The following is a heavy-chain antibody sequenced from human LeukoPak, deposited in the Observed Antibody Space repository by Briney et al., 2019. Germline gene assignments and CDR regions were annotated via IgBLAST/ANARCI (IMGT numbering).Heavy chain of an antibody. Sequence: ASVKVSCKASGYTFTGYYMHWVRQAPGQGLEWMGWINPNSGGTNYAQKFQGRVTMTRDTSISTAYMELSRLRSDDTAVYYCARDAYRRTIYDSSGYYYDYWGQGTLVTVSS. J-gene: IGHJ4*02. V-gene: IGHV1-2*02. CDR2: INPNSGGT. CDR3: ARDAYRRTIYDSSGYYYDY. D-gene: IGHD3-22*01. CDR1: GYTFTGYY.